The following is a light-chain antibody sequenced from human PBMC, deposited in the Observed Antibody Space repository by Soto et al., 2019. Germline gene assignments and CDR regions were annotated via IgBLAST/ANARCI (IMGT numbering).Light chain of an antibody. CDR2: EVT. CDR3: SSYTTSATRV. Sequence: QSVLTQPASVSWSPGQSITMSCTGTSSDVGDYNYVSWYQHHPGKAPKRIIFEVTNRPSGVSNRFAGSKSGNTASLTISGLQAEDEADYYCSSYTTSATRVFGTGTKVTVL. J-gene: IGLJ1*01. V-gene: IGLV2-14*01. CDR1: SSDVGDYNY.